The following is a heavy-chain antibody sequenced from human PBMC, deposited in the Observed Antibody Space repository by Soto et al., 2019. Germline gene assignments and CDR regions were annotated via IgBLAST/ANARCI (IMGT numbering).Heavy chain of an antibody. D-gene: IGHD6-19*01. V-gene: IGHV3-33*01. CDR3: AREGLSDSSGWLDY. J-gene: IGHJ4*02. CDR2: IWYDGSNK. CDR1: GFTFSSYG. Sequence: GGSLRLCCAASGFTFSSYGMHGVRQAPGKGLEWVAVIWYDGSNKYYADSVKGRFTISRDNSKNTLYLQMNSLRAEDTAVYYCAREGLSDSSGWLDYWGQGTLVTVSS.